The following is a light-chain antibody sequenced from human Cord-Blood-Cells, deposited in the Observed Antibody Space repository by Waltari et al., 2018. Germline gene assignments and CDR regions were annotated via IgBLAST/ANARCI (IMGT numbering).Light chain of an antibody. CDR2: GAS. J-gene: IGKJ2*01. CDR1: QSVSSN. CDR3: QQYNNWPRT. V-gene: IGKV3-15*01. Sequence: EIVMTQSPATLSVSPGERATLSCRASQSVSSNLAWYQQKPGHAPRLLIYGASASATGIPARFSGSGSGTEFTLTISSLQSEDFAVYYCQQYNNWPRTFGQGTKLEIK.